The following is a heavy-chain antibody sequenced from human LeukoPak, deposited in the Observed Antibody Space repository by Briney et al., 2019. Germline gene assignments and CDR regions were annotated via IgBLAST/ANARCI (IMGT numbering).Heavy chain of an antibody. CDR2: ISSSSSYI. D-gene: IGHD2-15*01. CDR3: ARDGEDIVVVVAAPGGNWFDP. J-gene: IGHJ5*02. Sequence: GGSLRLSCAASGFTFSRYSMNWVRQAPGKGLEWVSSISSSSSYIYYADSVKGRFTISRANAKNSLYLQMDSLRAEDTAVYYCARDGEDIVVVVAAPGGNWFDPWGQGTLVTVSS. V-gene: IGHV3-21*01. CDR1: GFTFSRYS.